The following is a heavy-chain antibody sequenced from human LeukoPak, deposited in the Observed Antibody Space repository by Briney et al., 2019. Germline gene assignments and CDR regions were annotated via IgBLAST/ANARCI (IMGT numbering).Heavy chain of an antibody. Sequence: TASETLSLTCTVSGDSINTTDYFWGWIRQSPEKGLEWIASIYYDGRTYYNPSVKSRATISIDTSKNHFSLKVGSVTAADTAVYYCARCEVVGARRRFDYWGQGTLVTVSS. CDR1: GDSINTTDYF. CDR3: ARCEVVGARRRFDY. CDR2: IYYDGRT. V-gene: IGHV4-39*07. D-gene: IGHD1-26*01. J-gene: IGHJ4*02.